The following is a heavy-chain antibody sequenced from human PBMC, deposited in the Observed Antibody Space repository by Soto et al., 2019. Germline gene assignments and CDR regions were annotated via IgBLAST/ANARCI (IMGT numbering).Heavy chain of an antibody. CDR3: ARSQSSSWPFDY. J-gene: IGHJ4*02. D-gene: IGHD6-13*01. V-gene: IGHV4-39*01. CDR2: IYYSGST. Sequence: SETLSLTCTVSGGSISSSSYYWGWIRQPPGKGLEWIGSIYYSGSTYCNPSLKSRVTISVDTSKNQFSLKLSSVTTADTAVYYCARSQSSSWPFDYWGQGTLGTVSS. CDR1: GGSISSSSYY.